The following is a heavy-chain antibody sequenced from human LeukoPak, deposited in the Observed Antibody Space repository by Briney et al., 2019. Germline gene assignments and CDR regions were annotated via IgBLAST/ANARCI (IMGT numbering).Heavy chain of an antibody. D-gene: IGHD4-17*01. CDR2: TSSSSSYI. CDR3: ARPYGDYGPFDY. V-gene: IGHV3-21*01. J-gene: IGHJ4*02. Sequence: GGSLRLSCAASGFTFSSYSMNWVRQAPGKGLEWVSSTSSSSSYIYYADSVKGRFTISRDNAKNSLYLQMNSLRAEDTAVYYCARPYGDYGPFDYWGQGTLVTVSS. CDR1: GFTFSSYS.